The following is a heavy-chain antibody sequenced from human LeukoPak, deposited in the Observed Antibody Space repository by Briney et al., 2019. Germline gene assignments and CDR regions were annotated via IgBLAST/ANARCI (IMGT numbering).Heavy chain of an antibody. Sequence: PGGSLRLSCAASGFTFSSYSMNWVRQAPGKGLEWVSYISSSSSTIYYADSVKGRFTISRDNAKNSLYLQMNSLRAEDTAVYYCATDIVVVPAARGGFDYWGQGTLVTVSS. CDR3: ATDIVVVPAARGGFDY. CDR1: GFTFSSYS. V-gene: IGHV3-48*01. CDR2: ISSSSSTI. J-gene: IGHJ4*02. D-gene: IGHD2-2*01.